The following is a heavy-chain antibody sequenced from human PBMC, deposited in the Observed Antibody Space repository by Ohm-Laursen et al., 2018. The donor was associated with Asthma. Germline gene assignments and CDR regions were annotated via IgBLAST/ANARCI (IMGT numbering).Heavy chain of an antibody. V-gene: IGHV3-53*01. CDR3: ARKFSSGWLFDF. D-gene: IGHD6-19*01. Sequence: GSLRLSCAASGFTVGSDYMTWVRQAPGKGLEWVSAIYSGGTTYYADSVRGRFTISRDNSKNTLYLQMNSLRAEDTAVYYCARKFSSGWLFDFWGQGTVVTVSS. CDR2: IYSGGTT. CDR1: GFTVGSDY. J-gene: IGHJ4*02.